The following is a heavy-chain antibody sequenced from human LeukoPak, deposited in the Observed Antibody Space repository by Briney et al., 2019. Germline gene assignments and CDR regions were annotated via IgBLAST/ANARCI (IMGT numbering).Heavy chain of an antibody. CDR2: ISYIGNT. J-gene: IGHJ2*01. CDR1: GGSISPYY. V-gene: IGHV4-59*08. Sequence: PSETLSLTCTVSGGSISPYYWSWIRQPPGGGLEWIGYISYIGNTRYNPSLKTRVTISGDTSTAQFSLKLISVTAADSAVYYCARQYGSTGYYFDHWYFDLWGRGTLVTISS. D-gene: IGHD3-22*01. CDR3: ARQYGSTGYYFDHWYFDL.